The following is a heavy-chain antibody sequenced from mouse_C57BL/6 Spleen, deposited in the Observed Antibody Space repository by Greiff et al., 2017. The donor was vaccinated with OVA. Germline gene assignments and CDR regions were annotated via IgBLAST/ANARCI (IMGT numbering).Heavy chain of an antibody. Sequence: QVQLKQPGAELVKPGASVKMSCKASGYTFTSYWITWVKQRPGQGLEWIGDIYPGSGSTNYNEKFKSKATLTVDTSSSTAYMQLSSLTSEDSAVYYCARYPFYYYGSSDAMDYWGQGTSVTVSS. D-gene: IGHD1-1*01. J-gene: IGHJ4*01. CDR3: ARYPFYYYGSSDAMDY. CDR1: GYTFTSYW. V-gene: IGHV1-55*01. CDR2: IYPGSGST.